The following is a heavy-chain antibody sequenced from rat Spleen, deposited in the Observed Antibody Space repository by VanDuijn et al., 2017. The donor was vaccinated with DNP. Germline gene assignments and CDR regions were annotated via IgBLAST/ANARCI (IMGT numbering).Heavy chain of an antibody. J-gene: IGHJ2*01. Sequence: EVQLVESGGGLVQPGRSLKLSCVASGFTFSNYWMYWIRQAPGKGLEWVASIKTDGDSTYYPDSVRGRFTISRDNAENTVYLQMNSLRSEETATYYCAKAGGYSPWYFDYWGQGVMVTVSS. D-gene: IGHD1-11*01. CDR3: AKAGGYSPWYFDY. V-gene: IGHV5-58*01. CDR2: IKTDGDST. CDR1: GFTFSNYW.